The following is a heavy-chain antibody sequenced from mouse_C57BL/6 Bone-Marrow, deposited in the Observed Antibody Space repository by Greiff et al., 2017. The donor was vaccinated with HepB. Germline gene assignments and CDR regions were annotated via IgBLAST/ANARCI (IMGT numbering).Heavy chain of an antibody. D-gene: IGHD1-1*01. Sequence: VVESEGGLVQPGSSMKLSCTASGFTFSDYYMAWVRQVPEKGLEWVANINYDGSSTYYLDSLKSRFIISRDNAKNILYLQMSSLKSEDTATYYCARDRDYGSSYRYFDVWGTGTTVTVSS. CDR1: GFTFSDYY. J-gene: IGHJ1*03. CDR2: INYDGSST. CDR3: ARDRDYGSSYRYFDV. V-gene: IGHV5-16*01.